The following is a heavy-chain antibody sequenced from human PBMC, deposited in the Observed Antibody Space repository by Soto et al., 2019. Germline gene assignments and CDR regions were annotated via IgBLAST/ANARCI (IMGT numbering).Heavy chain of an antibody. Sequence: GGSLRLSCAASGFTFSSYTMKWVRQAPGKGLEWVASISSSYYIKYADSVKGRFTISRDNAKNSLYLQMNSLRAEDTAVYYCARGDVVVLTATSNFDYWGQGTLVTVSS. D-gene: IGHD2-21*02. J-gene: IGHJ4*02. V-gene: IGHV3-21*01. CDR3: ARGDVVVLTATSNFDY. CDR1: GFTFSSYT. CDR2: ISSSYYI.